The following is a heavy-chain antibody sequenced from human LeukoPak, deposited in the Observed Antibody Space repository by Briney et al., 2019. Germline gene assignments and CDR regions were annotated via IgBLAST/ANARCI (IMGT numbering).Heavy chain of an antibody. D-gene: IGHD3-3*01. CDR3: ARGRVINDFWSGYYSDY. CDR1: GYTFTGYY. V-gene: IGHV1-2*02. J-gene: IGHJ4*02. Sequence: GASVTVSLKSSGYTFTGYYMHWVRQAPGQGLEWMGWINPNSGGTNYAQKFQGRVTMTRDTAISTAYMELSRLRSDHTAVYYCARGRVINDFWSGYYSDYWGQGTLAMVSS. CDR2: INPNSGGT.